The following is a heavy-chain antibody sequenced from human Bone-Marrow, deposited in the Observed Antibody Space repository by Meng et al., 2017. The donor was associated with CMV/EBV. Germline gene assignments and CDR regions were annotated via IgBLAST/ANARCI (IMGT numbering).Heavy chain of an antibody. CDR1: GGSISSGYY. CDR2: LSQRGSV. D-gene: IGHD2-15*01. J-gene: IGHJ3*02. CDR3: ARVRCDGSCYFSDAFDI. V-gene: IGHV4-38-2*02. Sequence: SETLSLTCTVSGGSISSGYYWGWIRQPPGKGLEWIGSLSQRGSVYDKPSFQSRVTISVEPSKNQFSVNLTSVTAADTAVYYCARVRCDGSCYFSDAFDIWGRGTLVTVSS.